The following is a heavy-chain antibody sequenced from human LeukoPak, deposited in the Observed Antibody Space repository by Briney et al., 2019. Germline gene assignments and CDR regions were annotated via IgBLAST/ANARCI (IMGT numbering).Heavy chain of an antibody. D-gene: IGHD4-23*01. V-gene: IGHV3-53*01. CDR1: GFSFSSHA. CDR3: ARRGDGGRSFDY. Sequence: GGSLRLSCAASGFSFSSHAMSWVRQAPGKGLEWVSLIYVDGRTYYADSVKGRFTISRDNSKNTLYLQVNSLRAEDTAVYYCARRGDGGRSFDYWGQGTLVTVSS. CDR2: IYVDGRT. J-gene: IGHJ4*02.